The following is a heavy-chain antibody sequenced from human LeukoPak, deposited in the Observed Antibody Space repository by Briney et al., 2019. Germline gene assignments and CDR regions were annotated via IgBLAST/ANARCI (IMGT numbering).Heavy chain of an antibody. Sequence: SETLSLTCAVSGGSISSGGYSWSWIRQPPGKGLEWIGYIHHSGSTYYNPSLKSRVTISVDRSKNQFSLKLSSVTAADTAVYYCAREYRPLAYFDYWGQGTLVTVSS. D-gene: IGHD1-14*01. CDR2: IHHSGST. V-gene: IGHV4-30-2*01. CDR1: GGSISSGGYS. J-gene: IGHJ4*02. CDR3: AREYRPLAYFDY.